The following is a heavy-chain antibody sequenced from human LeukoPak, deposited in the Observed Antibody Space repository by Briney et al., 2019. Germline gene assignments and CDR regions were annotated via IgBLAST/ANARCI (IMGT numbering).Heavy chain of an antibody. CDR2: INPNSGGT. J-gene: IGHJ5*02. CDR1: GYIFTDYY. Sequence: ASVKVSCKASGYIFTDYYIHWVRQAPGQGLEWMGWINPNSGGTNYAHKFHGNVTMTRDTSISTVYMELSSLRSDATAVYYCARSRKYNSGWYTDTWGQGTLVTGSS. V-gene: IGHV1-2*07. D-gene: IGHD6-19*01. CDR3: ARSRKYNSGWYTDT.